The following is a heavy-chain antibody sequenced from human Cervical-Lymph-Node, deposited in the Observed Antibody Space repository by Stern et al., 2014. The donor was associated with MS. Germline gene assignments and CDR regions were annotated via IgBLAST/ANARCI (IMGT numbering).Heavy chain of an antibody. CDR2: ISRGGSYI. D-gene: IGHD4-23*01. Sequence: EVQLVESEGGLVKPGGSLRLSCAASGFTFSSYSMNWVRQAPGKGLEWVASISRGGSYIYYADSLKGRFTISRDNAKNSLYLQMNSLRAEDTAVYYCARGRGGNYRYYFDYWGQGTLVTVSS. CDR1: GFTFSSYS. CDR3: ARGRGGNYRYYFDY. V-gene: IGHV3-21*01. J-gene: IGHJ4*02.